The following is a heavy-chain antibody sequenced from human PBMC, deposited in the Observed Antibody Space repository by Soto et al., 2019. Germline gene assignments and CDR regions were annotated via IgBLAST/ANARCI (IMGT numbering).Heavy chain of an antibody. Sequence: SETLSLTCAVYGGSFSGYYWSWIRQPPGKGLEWIGEINHSGSTNYNPSLKSRVTISVDTSNSQFSLELSSVTAADTAVYYCARGLITGSQYSGGRYFFDAWGQGSQVIVSS. D-gene: IGHD1-26*01. J-gene: IGHJ4*02. CDR3: ARGLITGSQYSGGRYFFDA. V-gene: IGHV4-34*01. CDR2: INHSGST. CDR1: GGSFSGYY.